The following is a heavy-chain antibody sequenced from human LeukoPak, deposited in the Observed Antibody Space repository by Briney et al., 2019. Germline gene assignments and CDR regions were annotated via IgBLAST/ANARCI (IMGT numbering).Heavy chain of an antibody. CDR2: IYSGGST. V-gene: IGHV3-53*01. Sequence: GGSLRLSYAASGFTVSSNYMSWVRQAPGKGLEWVSVIYSGGSTYYADSVKGRFTISRDNSKNTLYLQMNSLRAEDTAAYYCARKNSNYYYGMDVWGQGTTVTVSS. D-gene: IGHD1-7*01. J-gene: IGHJ6*02. CDR1: GFTVSSNY. CDR3: ARKNSNYYYGMDV.